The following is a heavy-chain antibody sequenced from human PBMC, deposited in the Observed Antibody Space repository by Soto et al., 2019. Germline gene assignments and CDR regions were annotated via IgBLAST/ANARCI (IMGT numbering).Heavy chain of an antibody. CDR1: GFTFSSYW. Sequence: EVQLVESGGGLVQPGGSLRLSCAASGFTFSSYWMHWVRQAPGKGLVWVSRITSDGSDTTYADSVKGRFTISRDNAKNTLLPQLNRLGAEDTAVYFFSRDKVPFYGPGSFAYWGQGTLVTVSS. CDR3: SRDKVPFYGPGSFAY. CDR2: ITSDGSDT. D-gene: IGHD3-10*01. V-gene: IGHV3-74*01. J-gene: IGHJ4*02.